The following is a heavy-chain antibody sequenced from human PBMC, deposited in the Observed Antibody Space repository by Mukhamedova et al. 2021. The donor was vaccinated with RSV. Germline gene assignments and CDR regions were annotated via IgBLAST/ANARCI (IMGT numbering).Heavy chain of an antibody. CDR2: INPDGSDK. CDR1: W. V-gene: IGHV3-7*05. J-gene: IGHJ4*02. Sequence: WMSWVRQAPGEGLEWVANINPDGSDKYYVDSVKGRFTVSRDNAKNSLYLQMNSLRAEDTAVYFCARGHTTSSGIYWGQGTLVTVS. CDR3: ARGHTTSSGIY. D-gene: IGHD6-6*01.